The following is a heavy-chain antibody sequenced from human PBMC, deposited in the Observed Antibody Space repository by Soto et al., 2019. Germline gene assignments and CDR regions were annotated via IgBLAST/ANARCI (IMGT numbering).Heavy chain of an antibody. CDR3: ARDSSYYDVLTEHYFDV. CDR2: ISDDGTNK. CDR1: GFTFSSYA. Sequence: QVQLVESGGGVVQPGRSLRLSCAASGFTFSSYAMHWVRQAPGKGLEWVAVISDDGTNKDYADSVKGRFTISRDKSKSTLDLQMDSLRPEDTAVYYCARDSSYYDVLTEHYFDVWGQGTLVSVSA. D-gene: IGHD3-9*01. V-gene: IGHV3-30*04. J-gene: IGHJ4*02.